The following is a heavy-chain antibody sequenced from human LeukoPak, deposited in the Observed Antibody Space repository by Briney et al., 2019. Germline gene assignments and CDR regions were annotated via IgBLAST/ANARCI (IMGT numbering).Heavy chain of an antibody. CDR2: ISISISTI. CDR1: GSTFSTYS. D-gene: IGHD4-11*01. CDR3: ASGRLYSNHVFDY. V-gene: IGHV3-48*01. Sequence: PGPSQRLSCAPYGSTFSTYSMNWVRQAPGNGLEWVSYISISISTIYHTDSGNGRFTISRDNAKNSLHLQMNSLRAEDTAVYYCASGRLYSNHVFDYWGQGTLVTVSS. J-gene: IGHJ4*02.